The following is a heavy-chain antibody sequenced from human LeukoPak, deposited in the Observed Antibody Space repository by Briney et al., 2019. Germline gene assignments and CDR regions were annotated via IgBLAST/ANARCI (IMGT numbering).Heavy chain of an antibody. J-gene: IGHJ4*02. V-gene: IGHV5-51*01. Sequence: GESLKISCKGAGYTFSSYWIGWVRQMPGKGLEWMGIIYPGDSDTRYSPSLQGQVTISADTSIGTAYLQWSSLKASDTAIYYCARQNDFRLDYWGQGTLVTVSS. CDR3: ARQNDFRLDY. D-gene: IGHD3-3*01. CDR2: IYPGDSDT. CDR1: GYTFSSYW.